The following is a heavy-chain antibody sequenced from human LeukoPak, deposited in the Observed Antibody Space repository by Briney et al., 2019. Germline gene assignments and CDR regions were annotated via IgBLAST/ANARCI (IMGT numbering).Heavy chain of an antibody. CDR3: ARGTLKTTVTTYAFDI. V-gene: IGHV3-74*01. J-gene: IGHJ3*02. Sequence: GGSLRLSCAASGFTFSSYWMHWVRQAPGKGLVWVSRINTDGTTTTFADSVKSRCTISRDNAKNTLYLQMNSLRANDTAVYYCARGTLKTTVTTYAFDIWGQGTMVTVSS. D-gene: IGHD4-17*01. CDR2: INTDGTTT. CDR1: GFTFSSYW.